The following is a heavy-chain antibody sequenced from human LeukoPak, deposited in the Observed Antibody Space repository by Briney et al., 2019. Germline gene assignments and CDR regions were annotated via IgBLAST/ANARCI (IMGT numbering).Heavy chain of an antibody. CDR1: GFAYSGSS. D-gene: IGHD3-16*01. CDR3: SRGHYGPDS. V-gene: IGHV3-74*01. J-gene: IGHJ4*02. CDR2: IQKDGSSP. Sequence: KPGGSLRLSCTASGFAYSGSSMHWVRQAPGKGLEWVSGIQKDGSSPTYADSVKGRFTISRDNAKGSVYLQVNILRAEDTAVYYCSRGHYGPDSWGQGTLVTVSS.